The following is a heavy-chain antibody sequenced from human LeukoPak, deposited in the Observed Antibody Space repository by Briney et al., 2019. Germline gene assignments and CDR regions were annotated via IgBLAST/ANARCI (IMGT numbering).Heavy chain of an antibody. D-gene: IGHD6-6*01. CDR1: GGSIGSSTYY. J-gene: IGHJ5*02. Sequence: SETLSLTCTVPGGSIGSSTYYWGWIRQPPGKGLEWIGNIYHSGSTYYNPSLKSRVIISIDTSKNQFSLKLSSVAAAGTAVYYCARDSSSSLSWGQGTLVTVSS. CDR2: IYHSGST. V-gene: IGHV4-39*07. CDR3: ARDSSSSLS.